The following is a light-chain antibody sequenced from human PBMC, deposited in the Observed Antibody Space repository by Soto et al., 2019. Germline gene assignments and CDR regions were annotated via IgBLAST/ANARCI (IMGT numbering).Light chain of an antibody. V-gene: IGLV2-8*01. Sequence: QSALTQPPSASGSPGQSVTISCTGTSSDVGGYNYVSWYQQHPGKAPKLMVYEVSKRPSGVPDRFSGSKSGNTASLTVSGLQSEDEADYYCISDAGNKGVFGGGTQLTVL. CDR2: EVS. J-gene: IGLJ3*02. CDR1: SSDVGGYNY. CDR3: ISDAGNKGV.